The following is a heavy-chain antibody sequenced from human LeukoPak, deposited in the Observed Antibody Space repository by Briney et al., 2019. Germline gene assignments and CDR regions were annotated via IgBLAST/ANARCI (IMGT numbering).Heavy chain of an antibody. V-gene: IGHV3-23*01. CDR1: GFTFSSYA. CDR3: AKGATGGFGMDV. CDR2: ISGSGGST. J-gene: IGHJ6*02. Sequence: GGSLRLSCAASGFTFSSYAMSWVRQAPGRGLEGVSTISGSGGSTYYADSVKGRFTISRDNSKNTLYLQINSLRAEDTAVYYCAKGATGGFGMDVWGQGTTVTVSS. D-gene: IGHD3-16*01.